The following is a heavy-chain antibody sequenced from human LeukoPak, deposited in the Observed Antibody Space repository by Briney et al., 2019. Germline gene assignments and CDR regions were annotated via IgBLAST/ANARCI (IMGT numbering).Heavy chain of an antibody. CDR1: GFTVSSNY. CDR2: IYSGGST. J-gene: IGHJ6*02. CDR3: ARDPRYYDSSGYYYDYGMDV. Sequence: LSGGSLRLSCAASGFTVSSNYMSWVRQAPGKGLEWVSVIYSGGSTYYADSVKGRFTISRDNSKNTLYLQMNSLRAEDTAVYYCARDPRYYDSSGYYYDYGMDVWGQGTTVTVSS. V-gene: IGHV3-53*01. D-gene: IGHD3-22*01.